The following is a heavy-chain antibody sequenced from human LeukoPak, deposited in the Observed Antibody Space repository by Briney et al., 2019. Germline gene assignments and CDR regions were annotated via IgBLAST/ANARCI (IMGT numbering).Heavy chain of an antibody. CDR2: IYYSGST. V-gene: IGHV4-39*07. D-gene: IGHD2-2*01. CDR1: GGSISSSSYY. Sequence: SETLSLTCTVSGGSISSSSYYWGWIRQPPGKGLEWIVSIYYSGSTYYNPSLKSRVTISVDTSKNQFSLKLSSVTAADTAVYYCARDIVVVPAAPEYYYYYMDDWGKGTTVTISS. CDR3: ARDIVVVPAAPEYYYYYMDD. J-gene: IGHJ6*03.